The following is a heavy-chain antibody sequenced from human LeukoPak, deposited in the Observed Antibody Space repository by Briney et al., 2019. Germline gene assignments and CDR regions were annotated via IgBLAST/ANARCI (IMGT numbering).Heavy chain of an antibody. V-gene: IGHV4-39*01. CDR1: SDSISSSSYL. CDR3: ARRHYGSGNIDS. J-gene: IGHJ4*02. Sequence: SETLSLTCSVSSDSISSSSYLWVWVRQPPGKGLEWIGDIYSNGHISYNPSLKSRAAISVDTSKNQFSLNLSSVTAADTALYYCARRHYGSGNIDSWGQGTLVTVSS. D-gene: IGHD3-10*01. CDR2: IYSNGHI.